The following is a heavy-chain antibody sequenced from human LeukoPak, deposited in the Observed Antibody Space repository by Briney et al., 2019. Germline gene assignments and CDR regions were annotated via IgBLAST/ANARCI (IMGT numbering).Heavy chain of an antibody. CDR2: INHSGST. CDR1: GGSFSGYY. J-gene: IGHJ4*02. Sequence: SETLSLTCAVYGGSFSGYYWSWIRQPPGKGLEWSGEINHSGSTNYNPSLKSRVTISVDTSKNQFSLKLSSVTAADTAVYYCARSSVVAATYFDYWGKGTLVTVSS. V-gene: IGHV4-34*01. CDR3: ARSSVVAATYFDY. D-gene: IGHD2-15*01.